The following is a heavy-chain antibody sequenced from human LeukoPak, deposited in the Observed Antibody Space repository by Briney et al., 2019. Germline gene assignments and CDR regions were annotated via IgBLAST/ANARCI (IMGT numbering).Heavy chain of an antibody. J-gene: IGHJ4*02. D-gene: IGHD3/OR15-3a*01. Sequence: GGSLRISCAASGFTFSNYWMRWVRQAPGKGREWVTNIHQDGNEKYYVDSVKGRFTISRDNAKNLLHLQMDSLRVADTAVYYCARGDDFSGAYWGQGTLVTVSS. CDR2: IHQDGNEK. V-gene: IGHV3-7*04. CDR3: ARGDDFSGAY. CDR1: GFTFSNYW.